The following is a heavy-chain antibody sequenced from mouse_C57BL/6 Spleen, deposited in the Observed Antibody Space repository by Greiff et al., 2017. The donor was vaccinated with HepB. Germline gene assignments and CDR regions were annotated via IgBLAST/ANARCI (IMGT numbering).Heavy chain of an antibody. J-gene: IGHJ1*03. V-gene: IGHV1-64*01. CDR3: ARVLLRKYFDV. CDR2: IHPNSGST. D-gene: IGHD1-1*01. CDR1: GYTFTSYW. Sequence: VQLQQPGAELVKPGASVKLSCKASGYTFTSYWMHWVKQRPGQGLEWIGMIHPNSGSTNYNEKFKSKATLTVDKSSSTAYMQLSSLTSEDSAVYYCARVLLRKYFDVWGTGTTVTVSS.